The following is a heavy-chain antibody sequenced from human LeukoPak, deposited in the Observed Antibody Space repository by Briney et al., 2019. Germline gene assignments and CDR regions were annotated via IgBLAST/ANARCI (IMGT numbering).Heavy chain of an antibody. V-gene: IGHV3-23*01. D-gene: IGHD6-19*01. Sequence: GGSLRLSCAASGFTFSSYAMTWVRQAPGKGLEWVSTVSGSGGSTYYADSVKGRFTISRDNSKNTLYLQMNSLRAEDTAVYYCARLRRAVAGPQLPYDAFDIWGQGTMVTVSS. CDR3: ARLRRAVAGPQLPYDAFDI. J-gene: IGHJ3*02. CDR1: GFTFSSYA. CDR2: VSGSGGST.